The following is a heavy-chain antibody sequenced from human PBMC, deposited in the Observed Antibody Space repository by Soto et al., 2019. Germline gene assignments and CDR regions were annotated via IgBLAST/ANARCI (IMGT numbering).Heavy chain of an antibody. CDR3: AKGGFCTSTSCYDRTLGWLQP. CDR2: ISGGDGQT. Sequence: PVGSLRLSCSASVFTFRTYAMNCVRHSPGKGLEWVSAISGGDGQTYYADSVKGRFTISRDNSKNTLYLQMSSLRADDTAVYFCAKGGFCTSTSCYDRTLGWLQPWAHGTLVTVSS. D-gene: IGHD2-2*03. J-gene: IGHJ5*02. V-gene: IGHV3-23*01. CDR1: VFTFRTYA.